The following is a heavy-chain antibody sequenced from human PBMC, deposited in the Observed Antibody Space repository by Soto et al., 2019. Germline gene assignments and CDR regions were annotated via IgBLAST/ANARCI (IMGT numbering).Heavy chain of an antibody. Sequence: SETLSLTCAVYGGSFSGYYWSWIRQPPGKGLEWIGEINHSGSTNYNPSLKSRVTISVDTSKNQFTLRLSSVTAADTAVYYCARAPETPSILGVALPYFFDSWGQGALVTVSS. CDR2: INHSGST. CDR3: ARAPETPSILGVALPYFFDS. CDR1: GGSFSGYY. J-gene: IGHJ4*02. V-gene: IGHV4-34*01. D-gene: IGHD3-3*01.